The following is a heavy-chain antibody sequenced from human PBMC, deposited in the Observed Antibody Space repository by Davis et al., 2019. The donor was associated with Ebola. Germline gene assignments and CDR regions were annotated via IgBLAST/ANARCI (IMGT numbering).Heavy chain of an antibody. J-gene: IGHJ6*03. CDR3: ARPPYNWNYYYMDV. Sequence: SVTVSCKASGDTFSNYAISWVRQAPGQGLEWMGGIIPILGITNYAQTFQGRVTITADKSTSTAYMELSSLRSEDTAVYYCARPPYNWNYYYMDVWGNGTTVTVSS. V-gene: IGHV1-69*10. CDR2: IIPILGIT. CDR1: GDTFSNYA. D-gene: IGHD1-20*01.